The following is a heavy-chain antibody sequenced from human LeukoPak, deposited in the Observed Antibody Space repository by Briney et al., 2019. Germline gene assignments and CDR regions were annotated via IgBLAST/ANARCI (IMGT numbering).Heavy chain of an antibody. CDR3: ARQVSTITGYFDL. CDR1: GGSISSYF. Sequence: SETLSLTFTVSGGSISSYFWSWIRQPPGKGLEWIGYIYYSGTTIYNPSFKSRVTISVDTSKNQFSLKLSSMTAADTAVYYCARQVSTITGYFDLWGRGTLVTVSS. D-gene: IGHD5/OR15-5a*01. J-gene: IGHJ2*01. CDR2: IYYSGTT. V-gene: IGHV4-59*08.